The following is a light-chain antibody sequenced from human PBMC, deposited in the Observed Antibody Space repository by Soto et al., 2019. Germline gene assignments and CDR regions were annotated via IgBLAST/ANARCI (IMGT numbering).Light chain of an antibody. CDR2: KAS. J-gene: IGKJ5*01. CDR1: QTISSW. CDR3: QHYNSYSEA. Sequence: DIQMTQSTSTLSGSIGDKVTTTCRASQTISSWLAWYQQKPGKAPKLLIYKASTLKSGVPSRFSGSGSGTEFTLTISSLQPDDFATYYCQHYNSYSEAFGQGTRLEI. V-gene: IGKV1-5*03.